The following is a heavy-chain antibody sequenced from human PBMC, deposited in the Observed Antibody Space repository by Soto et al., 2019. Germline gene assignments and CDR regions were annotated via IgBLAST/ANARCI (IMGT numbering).Heavy chain of an antibody. D-gene: IGHD2-2*01. CDR1: GGTFSSYA. V-gene: IGHV1-69*11. CDR2: IIPILGTA. Sequence: QVQLVQSGAVVKKPGSSVKVSCKASGGTFSSYAISWVRQAPGQGLEWMGGIIPILGTANYAQKFQGRVTITADESTSTAYMELSSLRSADTAVYYCARHVPAAGYYYGMDVWGQGTTVTVSS. CDR3: ARHVPAAGYYYGMDV. J-gene: IGHJ6*02.